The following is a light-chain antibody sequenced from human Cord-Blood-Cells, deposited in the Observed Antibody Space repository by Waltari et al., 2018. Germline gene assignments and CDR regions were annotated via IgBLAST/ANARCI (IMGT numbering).Light chain of an antibody. J-gene: IGKJ2*01. CDR3: QQYGSSLYT. CDR2: GAS. CDR1: QSVSGSY. V-gene: IGKV3-20*01. Sequence: MVLTQSPGTLSSSQGERATLSCRASQSVSGSYLAWYQQKPGQAPRLLIYGASSRATGIPDRFSGSGSGTDFTLTISRLEPEDFAVYYCQQYGSSLYTFGQGTKLEIK.